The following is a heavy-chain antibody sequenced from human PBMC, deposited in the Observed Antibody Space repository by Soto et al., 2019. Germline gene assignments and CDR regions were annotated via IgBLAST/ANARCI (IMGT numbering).Heavy chain of an antibody. D-gene: IGHD2-8*01. CDR3: ARDRQYCTNGVCYTYGMDV. CDR2: IYHSGRT. CDR1: GGSISSGGYS. Sequence: QLQLQESGSGLVKPSQTLSLTCAVSGGSISSGGYSWSWIRQPPGKGLEWIGYIYHSGRTYYHPSLKSRVPISVDRSKNQFSLKLSSVPAADTAVYYCARDRQYCTNGVCYTYGMDVWGQGTTVTVSS. V-gene: IGHV4-30-2*01. J-gene: IGHJ6*02.